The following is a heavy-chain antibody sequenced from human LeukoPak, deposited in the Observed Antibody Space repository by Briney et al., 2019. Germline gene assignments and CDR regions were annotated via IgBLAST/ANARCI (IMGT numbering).Heavy chain of an antibody. D-gene: IGHD6-6*01. V-gene: IGHV3-53*01. J-gene: IGHJ4*02. CDR3: ARGLIAARTFDY. CDR2: IYNDGSRT. CDR1: GFTVTSNY. Sequence: GGSLRLSCAASGFTVTSNYMSWVRQAPGKGLEWVSLIYNDGSRTYYADSVRGRFTISRDTSEGTVYLQMDSLRPEDTAVYYCARGLIAARTFDYWGQGTLVTVSS.